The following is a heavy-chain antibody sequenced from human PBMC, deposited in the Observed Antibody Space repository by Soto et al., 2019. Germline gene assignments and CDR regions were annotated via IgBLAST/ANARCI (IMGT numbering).Heavy chain of an antibody. CDR2: ISYDGSNK. J-gene: IGHJ4*02. CDR3: AREEEYSSGWYCFDY. CDR1: GFTFSSYA. D-gene: IGHD6-19*01. V-gene: IGHV3-30-3*01. Sequence: QVQLVESGGGVVQPGMSLRLSCADSGFTFSSYAMHWVRQAPGKGLEWVAVISYDGSNKYYADSVKGRFTISRDNSKNPLYLQMNSLRAADTAVYYCAREEEYSSGWYCFDYWGQSTLVTVSA.